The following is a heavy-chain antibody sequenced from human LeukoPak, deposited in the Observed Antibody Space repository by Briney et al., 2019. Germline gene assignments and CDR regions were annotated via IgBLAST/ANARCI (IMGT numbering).Heavy chain of an antibody. Sequence: PGGSLRLSCAASGFTFSSYAMSWVRQAPGKGLEWVSAISGSGSSTYYADSVKGRFTISRDNSKNTLYLQMNSLRAEDTAVYYCAKDFNSNILYNWFDPWGQGTLVTVSS. CDR1: GFTFSSYA. J-gene: IGHJ5*02. CDR3: AKDFNSNILYNWFDP. V-gene: IGHV3-23*01. D-gene: IGHD4-11*01. CDR2: ISGSGSST.